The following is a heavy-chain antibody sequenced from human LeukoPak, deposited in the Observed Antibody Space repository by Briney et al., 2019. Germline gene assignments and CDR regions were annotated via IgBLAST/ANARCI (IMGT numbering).Heavy chain of an antibody. CDR1: GFTFDDYA. D-gene: IGHD2-2*01. CDR3: EKEPFCSGTGCYSGPFDY. CDR2: ISWNSGSI. V-gene: IGHV3-9*01. J-gene: IGHJ4*02. Sequence: GGSLRLSCAASGFTFDDYAMHWVRQAPGKGLEWVSGISWNSGSIGYADSVKGRFTISRDNAKNSLYLQMNSLRAEDTALYYCEKEPFCSGTGCYSGPFDYWGRGTLVTVP.